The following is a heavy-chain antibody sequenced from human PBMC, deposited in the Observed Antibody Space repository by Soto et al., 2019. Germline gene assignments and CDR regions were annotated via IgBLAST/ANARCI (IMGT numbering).Heavy chain of an antibody. V-gene: IGHV3-11*01. CDR1: GFTFSDYY. Sequence: GGSLRLSCAASGFTFSDYYMSWIRQAPGKGLEWVSYISSSGSTIYYADSVKGRFTISRDNAKNSLYLQMNSLIAEDTAVYYCAGDSDTDMVLDYWGQGTLVTVSS. J-gene: IGHJ4*02. D-gene: IGHD5-18*01. CDR2: ISSSGSTI. CDR3: AGDSDTDMVLDY.